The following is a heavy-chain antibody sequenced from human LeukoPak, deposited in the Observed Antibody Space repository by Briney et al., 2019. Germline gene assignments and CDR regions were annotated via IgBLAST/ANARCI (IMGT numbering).Heavy chain of an antibody. CDR1: GFTFGDYA. CDR3: TREAPGGDYYDSSGYGTSY. CDR2: IRSEAYGGTT. Sequence: GGSLRLSCIASGFTFGDYAMSWVRQAPGKGLKWVGFIRSEAYGGTTEYAASVKGRLTISRDDSKSIAYLQMNSLKTEDTAVYYCTREAPGGDYYDSSGYGTSYWGQGTLVTVSS. V-gene: IGHV3-49*04. D-gene: IGHD3-22*01. J-gene: IGHJ4*02.